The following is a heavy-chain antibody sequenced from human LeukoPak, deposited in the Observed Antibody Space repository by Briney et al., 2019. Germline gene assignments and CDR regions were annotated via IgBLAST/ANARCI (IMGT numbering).Heavy chain of an antibody. Sequence: SETLSLTCAVSGDSISSNYWWTWVSQPPGKGLEWIGEIHHSESTNFNPSLKSRVTISVDKSKNHFSLSLTSVSAADTAVYYCARGIPGYFGTSGYYYEYWGQGILVTVSS. V-gene: IGHV4-4*02. CDR3: ARGIPGYFGTSGYYYEY. D-gene: IGHD3-22*01. CDR1: GDSISSNYW. J-gene: IGHJ4*02. CDR2: IHHSEST.